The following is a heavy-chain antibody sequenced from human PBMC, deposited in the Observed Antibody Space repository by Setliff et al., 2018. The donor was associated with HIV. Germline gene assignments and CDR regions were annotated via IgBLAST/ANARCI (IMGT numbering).Heavy chain of an antibody. D-gene: IGHD3-3*01. J-gene: IGHJ5*02. Sequence: GESLKISCKSSGYVFTNYWIGWVRQMPGKGLEWMGIISPDDSDTRYSPSFQGQVTISVDKYTSTAYLQWSSLKASDSAIYYCARHFGISYRSPFDPWGQGTLVTVSS. CDR3: ARHFGISYRSPFDP. CDR1: GYVFTNYW. V-gene: IGHV5-51*01. CDR2: ISPDDSDT.